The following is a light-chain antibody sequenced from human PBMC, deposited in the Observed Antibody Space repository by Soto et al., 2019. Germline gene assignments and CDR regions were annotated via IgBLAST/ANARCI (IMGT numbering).Light chain of an antibody. CDR1: SSDVGGYNS. CDR2: DVS. CDR3: SSYTSITALV. V-gene: IGLV2-14*01. J-gene: IGLJ1*01. Sequence: QSALTQPASVSGSPGQSITISCTGTSSDVGGYNSVSWYQQHPGKVSKIMIYDVSIRPSRVPDRFSGSKSGNTASLTISGLQAEDEADYYCSSYTSITALVFGTGTKLTVL.